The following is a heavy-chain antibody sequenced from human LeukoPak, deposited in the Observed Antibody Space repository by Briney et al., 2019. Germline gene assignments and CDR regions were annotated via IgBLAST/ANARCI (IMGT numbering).Heavy chain of an antibody. Sequence: PSETLSLTCTVSGGSISSHYWSWIRQPPGKGLEWTGYIYYSGSTNYNPSLKSRVTISVDTSKNQFSLKLSSVTAADTAVYYCARVGSSWPYYYYYMDVWGKGTTVTVSS. D-gene: IGHD6-13*01. CDR2: IYYSGST. CDR3: ARVGSSWPYYYYYMDV. J-gene: IGHJ6*03. CDR1: GGSISSHY. V-gene: IGHV4-59*11.